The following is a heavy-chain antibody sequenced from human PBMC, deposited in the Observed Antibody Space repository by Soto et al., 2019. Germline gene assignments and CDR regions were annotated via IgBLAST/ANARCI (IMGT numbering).Heavy chain of an antibody. CDR3: AHSPFYESSGYPDY. Sequence: SGPTLVNPTQTLTLTCTLSGFSLSTSGVGVGWIRQPPGKALEWLALIYWNDDKRYTPSLKNRLTITKDASKNRVVLTMTNMDPVDTATYYCAHSPFYESSGYPDYWGQGTLVTVSS. CDR2: IYWNDDK. V-gene: IGHV2-5*01. CDR1: GFSLSTSGVG. D-gene: IGHD3-22*01. J-gene: IGHJ4*02.